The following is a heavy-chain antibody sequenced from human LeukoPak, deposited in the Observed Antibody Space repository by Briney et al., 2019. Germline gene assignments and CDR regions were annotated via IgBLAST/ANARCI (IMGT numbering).Heavy chain of an antibody. Sequence: GGSLRLSCAASGFTFSSYWMSWVRQAPGEGGGWVANIKQDGSEKYYVDSVKGRFTISRDNAKNSLYLQMNSLRAEDTAVYYCARDQRLLWFGELMYYFDYWGQGTLVTVSS. CDR3: ARDQRLLWFGELMYYFDY. CDR1: GFTFSSYW. CDR2: IKQDGSEK. D-gene: IGHD3-10*01. J-gene: IGHJ4*02. V-gene: IGHV3-7*03.